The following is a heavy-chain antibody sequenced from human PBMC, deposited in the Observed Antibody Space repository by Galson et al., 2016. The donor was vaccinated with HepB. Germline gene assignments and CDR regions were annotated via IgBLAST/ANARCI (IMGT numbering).Heavy chain of an antibody. CDR1: GGAISGSSFY. J-gene: IGHJ4*02. CDR2: IYYSGST. CDR3: ATDPPF. Sequence: SETLSLTCTVSGGAISGSSFYWGWIRQPPGKGLEWIGSIYYSGSTYYNPSLNSRVTISVDVSNNQFSLDLRSVTAADTAVYYCATDPPFWGQGTLVTVSS. V-gene: IGHV4-39*07.